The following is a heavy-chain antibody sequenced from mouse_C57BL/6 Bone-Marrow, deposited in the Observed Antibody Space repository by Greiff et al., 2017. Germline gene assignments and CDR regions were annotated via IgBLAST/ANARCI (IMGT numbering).Heavy chain of an antibody. CDR3: ARHRYYYAMDY. J-gene: IGHJ4*01. CDR1: GFTFSDYY. Sequence: EVQRVESGGGLVQPGGSLKLSCAASGFTFSDYYMYWVRQTPEKRLEWVAYISNGGGSTYYPDTVKGRFTISSDNAKNTLYLQMSRLKSEDTAMYYCARHRYYYAMDYWGQGTSVTVSS. V-gene: IGHV5-12*01. CDR2: ISNGGGST.